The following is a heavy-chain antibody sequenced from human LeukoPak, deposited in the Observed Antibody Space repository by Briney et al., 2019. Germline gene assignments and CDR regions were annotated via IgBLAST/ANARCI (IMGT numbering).Heavy chain of an antibody. Sequence: SETLSLTCAVYGGSFSPYYWSWIRQPPGKGLEWIGEINHSGSTNYNPSLKSRVTISVDTPKNQFSLRLSSVTAADTAVYYCARGGFYCGGDCYVDYWGQGTLVTVSS. J-gene: IGHJ4*02. D-gene: IGHD2-21*02. CDR1: GGSFSPYY. CDR3: ARGGFYCGGDCYVDY. V-gene: IGHV4-34*01. CDR2: INHSGST.